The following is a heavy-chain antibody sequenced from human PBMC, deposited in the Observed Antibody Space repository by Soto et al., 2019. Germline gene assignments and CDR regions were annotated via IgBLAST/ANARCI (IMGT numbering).Heavy chain of an antibody. J-gene: IGHJ6*02. CDR3: AKGPISHYGMDV. CDR1: GFTFSIYA. V-gene: IGHV3-23*01. CDR2: IYSSGDRI. D-gene: IGHD3-3*01. Sequence: GGSLRLSCAASGFTFSIYAMSLVRQAPGKGLEWVSTIYSSGDRIYYADAVKGRFTISRENSKNTLYLQMNSLGAEYTAVYYCAKGPISHYGMDVWGQGTTVTVSS.